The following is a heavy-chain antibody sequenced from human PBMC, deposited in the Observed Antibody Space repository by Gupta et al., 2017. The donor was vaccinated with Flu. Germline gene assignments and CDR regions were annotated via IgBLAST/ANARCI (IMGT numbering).Heavy chain of an antibody. CDR2: IYYSGST. CDR3: ARRAVGDYYFDY. D-gene: IGHD3-16*01. V-gene: IGHV4-59*08. J-gene: IGHJ4*02. Sequence: WIRQPPGKGLEWIGYIYYSGSTNYNPSLKSRVTISVDTSKNQFSLKLSSVTAADTAVYYCARRAVGDYYFDYWGQGTLVTVSS.